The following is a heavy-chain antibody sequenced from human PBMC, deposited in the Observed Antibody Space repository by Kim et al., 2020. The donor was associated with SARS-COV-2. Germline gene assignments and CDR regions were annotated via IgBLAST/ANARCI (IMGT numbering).Heavy chain of an antibody. Sequence: GGSLRLSCAASGFTFSSYSMSWVRQAPGKGLEWVSSISSSSSYIYYADSVKGRFTISRDNAKNSLYLQMNSLRAEDTAVYYCARVIFWVNYDSSGYEDYWGQGTLVTVSS. CDR2: ISSSSSYI. D-gene: IGHD3-22*01. CDR3: ARVIFWVNYDSSGYEDY. J-gene: IGHJ4*02. CDR1: GFTFSSYS. V-gene: IGHV3-21*01.